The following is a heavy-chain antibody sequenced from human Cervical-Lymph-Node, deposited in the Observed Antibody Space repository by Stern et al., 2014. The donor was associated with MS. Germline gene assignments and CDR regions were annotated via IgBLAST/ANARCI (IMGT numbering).Heavy chain of an antibody. CDR2: INHSGST. CDR1: GGSFSGYY. CDR3: ARGPPGITSFDY. Sequence: QVQLQQWGAGLLQPSETLSLTCAVYGGSFSGYYWSWIRQPPGKGLEWIGEINHSGSTTYNPSLKTRVTISVDTTKNQFSLKLSSVTAADTAVYYCARGPPGITSFDYWGQGTLVTVSS. V-gene: IGHV4-34*01. D-gene: IGHD3-16*01. J-gene: IGHJ4*02.